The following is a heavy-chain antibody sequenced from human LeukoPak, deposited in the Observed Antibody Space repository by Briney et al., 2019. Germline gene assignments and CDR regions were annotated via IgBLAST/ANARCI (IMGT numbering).Heavy chain of an antibody. CDR3: ARGGYYYDSSGYYYRYAFDI. CDR2: IYYSGST. CDR1: GDSISSYY. V-gene: IGHV4-59*01. Sequence: SETLSLTCTVSGDSISSYYWSWIRQPPGKGLEWIGYIYYSGSTNYNPSLKSRVTISVDTSKNQFSLKLSSVTAADTAVYYCARGGYYYDSSGYYYRYAFDIWGQGTMVTVSS. J-gene: IGHJ3*02. D-gene: IGHD3-22*01.